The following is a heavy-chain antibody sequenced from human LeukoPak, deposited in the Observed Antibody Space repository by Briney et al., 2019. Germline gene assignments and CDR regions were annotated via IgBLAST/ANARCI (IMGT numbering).Heavy chain of an antibody. CDR3: AKDLPSNIIAASYYFDY. D-gene: IGHD6-6*01. CDR2: ISGTSGRT. V-gene: IGHV3-23*01. CDR1: GFTFNNYA. Sequence: PGGSLRLSCAGSGFTFNNYAMSWVRQAPGKGLEWVSGISGTSGRTYYADSVKGRFTISRDNSKNTLFLQMNSLRAEDTAVYYCAKDLPSNIIAASYYFDYWGQGTLVTVSS. J-gene: IGHJ4*02.